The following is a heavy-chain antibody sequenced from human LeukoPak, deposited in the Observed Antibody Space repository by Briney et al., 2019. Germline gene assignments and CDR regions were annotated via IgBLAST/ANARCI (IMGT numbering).Heavy chain of an antibody. Sequence: SETLSLTCSVSGSSIISLSWSWIRQSAGRGLEWVGHIHASGSTDYNPSLKSRVSLSVDTSKNLFSLKLHSVNAADSAIYYCARASRGAYEFDSSGHNFYYYMDVWGIGTAVIVSS. V-gene: IGHV4-4*07. D-gene: IGHD3-22*01. CDR2: IHASGST. CDR3: ARASRGAYEFDSSGHNFYYYMDV. J-gene: IGHJ6*03. CDR1: GSSIISLS.